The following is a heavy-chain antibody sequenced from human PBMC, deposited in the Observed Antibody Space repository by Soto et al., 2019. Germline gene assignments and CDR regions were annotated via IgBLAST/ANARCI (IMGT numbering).Heavy chain of an antibody. CDR1: GFTLSDYY. V-gene: IGHV3-11*03. D-gene: IGHD3-9*01. CDR3: ARVYDILTSAWLDP. J-gene: IGHJ5*02. CDR2: ISTNSRYT. Sequence: GGSLRLSCAASGFTLSDYYMTWIRQAPGKGLEWISYISTNSRYTKYADSVKGRFAISRDDAKNSLYLQMNSLRVEDTAVYYCARVYDILTSAWLDPWGQGTLVTVSS.